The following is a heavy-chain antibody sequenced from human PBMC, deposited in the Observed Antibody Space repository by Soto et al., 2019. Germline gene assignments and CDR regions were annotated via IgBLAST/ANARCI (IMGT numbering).Heavy chain of an antibody. CDR1: GYTFSTIG. D-gene: IGHD3-10*01. CDR3: ARDLDPSGSYYTNY. V-gene: IGHV1-18*01. J-gene: IGHJ4*02. CDR2: ISPHKGDT. Sequence: ASVKVSCKTSGYTFSTIGITWVRQAPGQGLGWMGWISPHKGDTYYAQRLQGRVTMTTDTSTSTAYMELRGLRSDDTAVYFCARDLDPSGSYYTNYWGQGTLVTVSS.